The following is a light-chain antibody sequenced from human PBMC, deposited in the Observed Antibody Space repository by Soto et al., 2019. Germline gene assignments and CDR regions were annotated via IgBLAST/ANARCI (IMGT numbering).Light chain of an antibody. V-gene: IGKV3-20*01. CDR3: QQYGSSHTWT. Sequence: EIVCTQPPCTLSLSPGERATLSCRASQSVSSSYLAWYQQKPGQAPRLLIYGASSRATGIPDRFSGSGSGTDFTLTISRLEPEDFAVYYCQQYGSSHTWTFGQGTKVDIK. CDR1: QSVSSSY. CDR2: GAS. J-gene: IGKJ1*01.